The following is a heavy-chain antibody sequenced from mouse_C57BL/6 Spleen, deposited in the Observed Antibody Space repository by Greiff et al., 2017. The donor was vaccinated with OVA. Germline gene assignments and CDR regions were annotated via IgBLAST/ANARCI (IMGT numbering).Heavy chain of an antibody. J-gene: IGHJ2*01. V-gene: IGHV5-16*01. CDR2: INYDGSST. CDR1: GFTFSDYY. CDR3: ARVRIPYYFDY. Sequence: EVKLVESEGGLVQPGSSMKLSCTASGFTFSDYYMAWVRQVPEKGLEWVANINYDGSSTYYLDSLKSRFIISRDNAKNILYLQMSSLKSEDTATYYCARVRIPYYFDYWGQGTTLTVSS.